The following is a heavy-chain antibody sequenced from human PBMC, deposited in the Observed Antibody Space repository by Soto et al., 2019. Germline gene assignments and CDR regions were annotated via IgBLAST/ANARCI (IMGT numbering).Heavy chain of an antibody. CDR3: ARAGTTSLSSGWFDP. CDR2: ISSSSSYI. D-gene: IGHD6-19*01. Sequence: RLSCAASGFTFSSYSMNWVRQAPGKGLEWVSSISSSSSYIYYADSVKGRFTISRDNAKNSLYLQMNSLRAEDTAVYYCARAGTTSLSSGWFDPWGQGTLVTVSS. J-gene: IGHJ5*02. CDR1: GFTFSSYS. V-gene: IGHV3-21*01.